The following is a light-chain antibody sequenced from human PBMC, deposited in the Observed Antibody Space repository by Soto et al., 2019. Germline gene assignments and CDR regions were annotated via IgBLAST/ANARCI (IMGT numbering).Light chain of an antibody. CDR2: DAS. J-gene: IGKJ5*01. CDR3: QQRSNWPPNT. CDR1: QSVSSY. V-gene: IGKV3-11*01. Sequence: EIVLTQSPATLSLSPGERATLSCRASQSVSSYLAWYQQKPGQAPRLLIYDASNRASGIPARFSGGGSGTDFTLTIISLEPEDFAVYYCQQRSNWPPNTFGQGTRLEIK.